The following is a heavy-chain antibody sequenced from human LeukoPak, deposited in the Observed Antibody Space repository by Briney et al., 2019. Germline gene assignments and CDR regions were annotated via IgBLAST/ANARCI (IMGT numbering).Heavy chain of an antibody. CDR1: GFTFATYA. Sequence: GGSLRLSCATSGFTFATYAMNWVRQAPGKGLEWVAGISGSGGNTSYADSVKGRFTISRDSAKNTLYLQMDSLRADDTAVYYCAKDRCSRTNCYVFDVWGQGTLVTVSS. CDR2: ISGSGGNT. J-gene: IGHJ4*02. D-gene: IGHD2-2*01. V-gene: IGHV3-23*01. CDR3: AKDRCSRTNCYVFDV.